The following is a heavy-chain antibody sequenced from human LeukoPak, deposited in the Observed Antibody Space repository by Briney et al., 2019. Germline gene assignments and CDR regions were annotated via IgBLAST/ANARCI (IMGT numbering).Heavy chain of an antibody. V-gene: IGHV6-1*01. CDR1: GDSVSSNSAA. CDR3: ASLYYGDYVRPDY. J-gene: IGHJ4*02. CDR2: TYYGSKWYK. Sequence: SQTLSLTCAISGDSVSSNSAAWNWIRQSPSRGLEWLGRTYYGSKWYKDYAVSVKGRITFTPDTSKNQFSLLLSSVTAADTAVYYCASLYYGDYVRPDYWGQGTLVTVSS. D-gene: IGHD4-17*01.